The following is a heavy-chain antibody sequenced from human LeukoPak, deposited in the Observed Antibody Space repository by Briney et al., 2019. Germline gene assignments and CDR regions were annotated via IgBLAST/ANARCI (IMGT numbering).Heavy chain of an antibody. D-gene: IGHD1-26*01. Sequence: SQTLSLTCAIYGDSVSNNTAAWNWLRQSPSRGLEWLGRTYYRSKWSNNHAISLKRRISVTPDTSKNQFSLQLNSVTPEDTAVYYCARVVGGAPDYWGQGTLVTVSS. CDR1: GDSVSNNTAA. V-gene: IGHV6-1*01. CDR2: TYYRSKWSN. J-gene: IGHJ4*02. CDR3: ARVVGGAPDY.